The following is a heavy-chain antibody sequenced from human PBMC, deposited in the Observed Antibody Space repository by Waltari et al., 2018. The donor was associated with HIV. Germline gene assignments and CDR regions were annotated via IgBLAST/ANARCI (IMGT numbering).Heavy chain of an antibody. CDR1: GGSISSSSYY. CDR2: IYYSGST. Sequence: QLQLQESGPGLVKPSETLSLTCTVSGGSISSSSYYWGWIRQPPGKGLEWIGSIYYSGSTYYNPSLKSRVTISVDTSKNQFSLKLSSVTAADTAVYYCARHNKIQLWLRAPYYYYGMDVWGQGTTVTVSS. CDR3: ARHNKIQLWLRAPYYYYGMDV. V-gene: IGHV4-39*01. J-gene: IGHJ6*02. D-gene: IGHD5-18*01.